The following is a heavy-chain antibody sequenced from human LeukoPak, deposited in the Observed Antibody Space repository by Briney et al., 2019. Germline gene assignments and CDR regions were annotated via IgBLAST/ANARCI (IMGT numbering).Heavy chain of an antibody. CDR1: GFTFSSYG. J-gene: IGHJ4*02. CDR3: AREELNSLDY. V-gene: IGHV3-33*08. Sequence: GRSLRLSCAASGFTFSSYGFHWVRQGPGKGLEWVAVIWSDGGYRYYADSVKGRFTISRDNSKNTLYLQMNSLRAEDTAVYYCAREELNSLDYWGQGTLVTVSS. D-gene: IGHD4-23*01. CDR2: IWSDGGYR.